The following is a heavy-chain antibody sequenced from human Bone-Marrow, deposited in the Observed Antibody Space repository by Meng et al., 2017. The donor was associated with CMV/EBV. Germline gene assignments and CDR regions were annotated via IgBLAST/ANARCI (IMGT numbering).Heavy chain of an antibody. J-gene: IGHJ4*02. CDR1: GYTFTSYG. Sequence: ASVKVSCKASGYTFTSYGISWVRQAPGQGLEWMGWISAYNGNTNYAQKLQGRVTMTTDTSTSTAYMELRSLRSDDTAVYYCARDVVVPAAIGSYVSFDYWGQGNLVTVSS. D-gene: IGHD2-2*02. CDR2: ISAYNGNT. V-gene: IGHV1-18*01. CDR3: ARDVVVPAAIGSYVSFDY.